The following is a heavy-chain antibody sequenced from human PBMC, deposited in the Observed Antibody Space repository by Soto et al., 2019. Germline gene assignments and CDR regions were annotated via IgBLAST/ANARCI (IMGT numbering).Heavy chain of an antibody. J-gene: IGHJ6*02. CDR1: GGTFSSYA. Sequence: QVQLVQSGAEVMKPGSSVKVSCKASGGTFSSYAISWVRQAPGQGLEWMGGIIPIFGTANYAQKFQGRVTITADESTSTAYMELSSLRSEDTAVYYCASHGRQLVDYYYGMDVWGQGTTVTVSS. V-gene: IGHV1-69*12. CDR3: ASHGRQLVDYYYGMDV. CDR2: IIPIFGTA. D-gene: IGHD6-6*01.